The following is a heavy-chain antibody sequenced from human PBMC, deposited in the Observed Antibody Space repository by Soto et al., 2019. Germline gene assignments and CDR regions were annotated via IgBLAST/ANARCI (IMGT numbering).Heavy chain of an antibody. D-gene: IGHD2-15*01. CDR2: IDYSGMT. J-gene: IGHJ4*02. CDR3: ERSCSGGSCYIY. V-gene: IGHV4-31*02. Sequence: QHPGKGLERIGYIDYSGMTYYNPSLQRRVSISVGTSKIQLSLTLSSVPAAATAVYYCERSCSGGSCYIYWGQGTLVTVS.